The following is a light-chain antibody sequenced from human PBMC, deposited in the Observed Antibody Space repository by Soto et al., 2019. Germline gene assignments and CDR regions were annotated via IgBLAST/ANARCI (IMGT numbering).Light chain of an antibody. Sequence: EIVLTQSPGTLSLSPGERATLSCRASRSVSSDYLAWYQQKPGQAPRLLIYGASSRATGIPDRFSGSGSGTDFTRTISRLEPEDFAVYYCQQYGSSPPWTFGQGTKVEIK. CDR3: QQYGSSPPWT. CDR2: GAS. CDR1: RSVSSDY. V-gene: IGKV3-20*01. J-gene: IGKJ1*01.